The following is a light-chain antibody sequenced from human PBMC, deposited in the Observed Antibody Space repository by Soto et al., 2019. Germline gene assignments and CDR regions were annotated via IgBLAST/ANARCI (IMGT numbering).Light chain of an antibody. J-gene: IGLJ1*01. Sequence: QSVLTQPPSVSGAPGQRVTISCTGSNSNIGAGFGVQWYQQFPRTAPRLLIYSNTNRPSGVPDRFSASKSGTSASLAITGLRAEDEADYFCQSYDSSLSGYVFGTGTKLTVL. CDR1: NSNIGAGFG. V-gene: IGLV1-40*01. CDR3: QSYDSSLSGYV. CDR2: SNT.